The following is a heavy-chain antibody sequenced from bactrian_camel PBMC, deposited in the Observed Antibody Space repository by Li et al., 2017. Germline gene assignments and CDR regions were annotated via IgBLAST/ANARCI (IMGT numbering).Heavy chain of an antibody. D-gene: IGHD3*01. CDR1: GLTFSSCY. CDR2: IGFDGNAA. CDR3: ITPGVGYGMGTDFGH. J-gene: IGHJ6*01. V-gene: IGHV3S5*01. Sequence: VQLVESGGDLVQPGGSLTLSCAASGLTFSSCYMSWVRQAPGKGLEWVSTIGFDGNAAYYADSVKGRFTISRDNAEENTVSLQMNSLKFEDTALYYCITPGVGYGMGTDFGHWGQGTQVTVS.